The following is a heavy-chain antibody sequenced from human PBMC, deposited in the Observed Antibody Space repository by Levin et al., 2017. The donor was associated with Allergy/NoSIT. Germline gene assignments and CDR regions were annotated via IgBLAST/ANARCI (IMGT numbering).Heavy chain of an antibody. V-gene: IGHV3-30*03. CDR2: ISYDGSNK. CDR3: AGELEWFGELGNFDY. D-gene: IGHD3-10*01. CDR1: GFTFSSYG. J-gene: IGHJ4*02. Sequence: GESLKISCAASGFTFSSYGMHWVRQAPGKGLEWVAVISYDGSNKYYADSVKGRFTISRDNSKNTLYLQMNSLRAEDTAVYYCAGELEWFGELGNFDYWGQGTLVTVSS.